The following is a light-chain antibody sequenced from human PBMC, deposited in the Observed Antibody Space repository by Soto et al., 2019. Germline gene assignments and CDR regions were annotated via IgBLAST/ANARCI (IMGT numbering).Light chain of an antibody. Sequence: DIQMTQSPSSLSASVGDRVTITCQASQDISKYLNWYRQKPGKVPKLLIYDASKLETGVPSRFSGSGSGTDFTFTISSLQPEDFATYYCQQYDNRPYTFGQGTKLEIK. J-gene: IGKJ2*01. CDR2: DAS. CDR3: QQYDNRPYT. CDR1: QDISKY. V-gene: IGKV1-33*01.